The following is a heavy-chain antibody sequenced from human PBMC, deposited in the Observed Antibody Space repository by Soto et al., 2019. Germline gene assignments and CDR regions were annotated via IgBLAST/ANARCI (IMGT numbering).Heavy chain of an antibody. CDR2: IYYSGSA. J-gene: IGHJ4*02. V-gene: IGHV4-31*03. Sequence: SETLSLTCTVSGGSFSSGGYYWSWIRQHPGKGLEWIGYIYYSGSAYYNPSLKSRVTISVDTSKNQFSLKLSSVTAADTAVYYCARSNGDYGDYLSQGTLVTVSS. D-gene: IGHD4-17*01. CDR3: ARSNGDYGDY. CDR1: GGSFSSGGYY.